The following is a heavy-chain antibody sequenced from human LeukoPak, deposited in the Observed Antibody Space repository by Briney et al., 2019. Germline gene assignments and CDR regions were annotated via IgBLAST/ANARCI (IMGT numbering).Heavy chain of an antibody. D-gene: IGHD2-15*01. CDR1: GFTFSSYG. Sequence: GRSLRLSCAASGFTFSSYGMHWVRPAPGKGLEWVAVILYDGSNEYYADSVKGRFSISRDNSKNTLYLQMSSLRAEDTAMYYCAKERGGTHYFDDWGQGTLVTVSS. J-gene: IGHJ4*02. V-gene: IGHV3-30*18. CDR2: ILYDGSNE. CDR3: AKERGGTHYFDD.